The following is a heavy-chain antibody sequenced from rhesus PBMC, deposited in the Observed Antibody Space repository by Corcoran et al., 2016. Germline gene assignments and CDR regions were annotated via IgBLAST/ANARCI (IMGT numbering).Heavy chain of an antibody. CDR2: SGGSTGTT. CDR3: ARWRDDGRSRYFDS. V-gene: IGHV4-165*02. Sequence: QVQLQESGPGLVKPSETLSLTCAVSGGSISSGYYYWHWIRQPLGKGLDGIGYSGGSTGTTYSTPSLKSRVSFSTDTSKNQFALKLISVTAADTAVYFCARWRDDGRSRYFDSWGQGVLVTVSS. J-gene: IGHJ4*01. D-gene: IGHD4-29*01. CDR1: GGSISSGYYY.